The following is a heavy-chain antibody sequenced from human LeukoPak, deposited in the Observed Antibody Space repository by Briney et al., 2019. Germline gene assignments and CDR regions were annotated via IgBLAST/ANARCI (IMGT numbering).Heavy chain of an antibody. V-gene: IGHV3-21*01. J-gene: IGHJ4*02. CDR1: GFTFSSYS. D-gene: IGHD1-7*01. Sequence: GGSLRLSCAASGFTFSSYSMNWVRQAPGKGLEWVSSISSSSSYIYYADSVTGRFTISRDNAKNSLYLQMNSLRAEDTAVYYCARDLELPSGYFDYWGQGTLVTVSS. CDR2: ISSSSSYI. CDR3: ARDLELPSGYFDY.